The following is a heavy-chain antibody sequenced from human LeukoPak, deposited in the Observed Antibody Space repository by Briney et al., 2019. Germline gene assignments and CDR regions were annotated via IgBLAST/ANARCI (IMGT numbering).Heavy chain of an antibody. D-gene: IGHD2-2*01. J-gene: IGHJ5*02. CDR1: GFTFSSYG. CDR2: ISYDGSNK. V-gene: IGHV3-30*18. CDR3: AKPLYCSSTSCYGFDP. Sequence: PGGSLRLSCAASGFTFSSYGMHWVRQAPGKGLEWVAVISYDGSNKYYADSVKGRFTISRDNSKNTLYLQMNSLRAEDTAVYYCAKPLYCSSTSCYGFDPWGQGTLVTVSS.